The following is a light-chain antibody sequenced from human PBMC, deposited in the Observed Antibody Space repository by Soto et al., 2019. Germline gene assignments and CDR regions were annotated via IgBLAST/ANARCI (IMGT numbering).Light chain of an antibody. V-gene: IGKV3-20*01. CDR2: GAS. CDR1: LSINSRY. Sequence: EIVLTKSPGTLSLSPGERATLSCRASLSINSRYLAWYQQKPGQAPKLLIYGASSRATGMPNRFSGSGSGADFPLTISRLEPDDFAVYYCQQFGSSPGFTFGPGTKVDIK. J-gene: IGKJ3*01. CDR3: QQFGSSPGFT.